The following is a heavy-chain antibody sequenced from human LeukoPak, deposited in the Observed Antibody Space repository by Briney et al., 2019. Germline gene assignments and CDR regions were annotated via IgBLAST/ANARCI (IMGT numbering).Heavy chain of an antibody. CDR3: ALHHGSYYLGRWFDP. D-gene: IGHD1-26*01. V-gene: IGHV3-23*01. CDR1: GFTFSSYA. Sequence: GGSLRLSCAASGFTFSSYAMSWVRQAPGKGLAWVSAISGSGGSTYYADSVKGRFTISRDNSKNTLYLQMNSLRAEDTAVYYCALHHGSYYLGRWFDPWGQGTLVTVPS. J-gene: IGHJ5*02. CDR2: ISGSGGST.